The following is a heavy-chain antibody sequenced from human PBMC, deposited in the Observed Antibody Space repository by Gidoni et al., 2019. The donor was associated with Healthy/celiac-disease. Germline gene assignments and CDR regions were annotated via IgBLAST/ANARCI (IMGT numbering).Heavy chain of an antibody. J-gene: IGHJ1*01. CDR3: ARDLEPLISSGWAYFQH. Sequence: QVQLVQSGAEVKKPGASVKVSCKASGYTFTSYAMHWVRQAPGQRLEWMGWINAGNGNTKYSQKFQGRVTITRDTSASTAYMELSSLRSEDTAVYYCARDLEPLISSGWAYFQHWGQGTLVTVSS. D-gene: IGHD6-25*01. CDR1: GYTFTSYA. V-gene: IGHV1-3*01. CDR2: INAGNGNT.